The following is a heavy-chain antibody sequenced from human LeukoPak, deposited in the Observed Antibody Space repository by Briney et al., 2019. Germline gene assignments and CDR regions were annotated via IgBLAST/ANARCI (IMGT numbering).Heavy chain of an antibody. CDR1: GFTFSAYS. CDR3: ARKTPTTVTDWYFDL. J-gene: IGHJ2*01. Sequence: GGSLRLSCAASGFTFSAYSMNWVRQAPGKGLEWVSSISSTSSYIYYADSVKGRFTISRDNAKNLLYLQMNSLRAEDTAVYYCARKTPTTVTDWYFDLWGRGTLVTVSS. V-gene: IGHV3-21*01. CDR2: ISSTSSYI. D-gene: IGHD4-17*01.